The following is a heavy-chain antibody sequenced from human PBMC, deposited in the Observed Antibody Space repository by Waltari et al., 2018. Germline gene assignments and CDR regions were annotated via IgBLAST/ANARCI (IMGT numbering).Heavy chain of an antibody. D-gene: IGHD4-17*01. V-gene: IGHV3-30-3*01. CDR2: ISYDGSNK. CDR1: GFTFSCYA. CDR3: ARDGDYGVIDYYYYYYMDV. J-gene: IGHJ6*03. Sequence: QVQLVESGGGVVQPGRSLRLSCAASGFTFSCYAMHWVRQAPGKGLEWVAVISYDGSNKYYADSVKGGFTISRDNSKNTLYLQMNSLRAEDTAVYYCARDGDYGVIDYYYYYYMDVWGKGTTVTVSS.